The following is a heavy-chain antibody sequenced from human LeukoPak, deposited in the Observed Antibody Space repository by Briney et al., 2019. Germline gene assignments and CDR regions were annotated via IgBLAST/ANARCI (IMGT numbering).Heavy chain of an antibody. CDR1: GYTFTGYY. CDR3: GRSPRVTYSYDGSDDCSDP. Sequence: ASVKVSCKASGYTFTGYYMHWVRQAPGQGLEWMGWINPNSGGTNYAQKFQGRVTMTRDTSISTAYMELSRLRSDDTAVYYCGRSPRVTYSYDGSDDCSDPWGQETRVTVSS. J-gene: IGHJ5*02. V-gene: IGHV1-2*02. CDR2: INPNSGGT. D-gene: IGHD3-22*01.